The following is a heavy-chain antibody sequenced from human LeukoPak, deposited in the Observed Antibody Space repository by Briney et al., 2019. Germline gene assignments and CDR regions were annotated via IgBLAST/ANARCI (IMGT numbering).Heavy chain of an antibody. V-gene: IGHV3-23*01. CDR2: ISGSGGST. J-gene: IGHJ3*02. Sequence: TGGSLRLSCAASGFTFSSYAMSWVRQAPGKGLEWVSAISGSGGSTYYADSVKGRFTISRDNSKNTLYLQMNSLRAEDTAVYYCAKDREFTLQGDGAFDIWGQGTMVTVSS. CDR1: GFTFSSYA. CDR3: AKDREFTLQGDGAFDI. D-gene: IGHD2-15*01.